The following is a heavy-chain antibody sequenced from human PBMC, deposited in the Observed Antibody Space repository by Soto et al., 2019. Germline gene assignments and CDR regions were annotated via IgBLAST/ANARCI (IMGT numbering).Heavy chain of an antibody. Sequence: PGGSVRLSCAASGFTIGDYWMSWVRQAPGKGLEWVANIKQDGSEKYYVDSVKGRFTISRDSAKNSLYLQMNSLRGEDTAVYYCARTIVVVVPDNFDHWGQGTLVTVSS. CDR3: ARTIVVVVPDNFDH. D-gene: IGHD3-22*01. V-gene: IGHV3-7*01. J-gene: IGHJ4*02. CDR2: IKQDGSEK. CDR1: GFTIGDYW.